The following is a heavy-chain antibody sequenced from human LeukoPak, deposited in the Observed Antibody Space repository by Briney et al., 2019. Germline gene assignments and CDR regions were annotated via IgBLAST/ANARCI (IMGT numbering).Heavy chain of an antibody. CDR3: ARAAGQLDDY. D-gene: IGHD6-13*01. V-gene: IGHV3-21*01. CDR2: ISSSSSYI. J-gene: IGHJ4*02. CDR1: GFTFSSYI. Sequence: GGSLRLSCAASGFTFSSYIMNWVRQAPGKGLEWVSSISSSSSYIYYADSVKGRFTISRDNAKNSLYLQMNSLRAEDTAVYYCARAAGQLDDYWGQGTLVTVSS.